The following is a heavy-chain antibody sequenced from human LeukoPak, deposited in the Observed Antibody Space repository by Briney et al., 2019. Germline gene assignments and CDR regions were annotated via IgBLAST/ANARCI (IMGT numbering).Heavy chain of an antibody. CDR3: ARARDYGSGKTNAFDI. CDR1: GFTFSSYA. J-gene: IGHJ3*02. V-gene: IGHV3-23*01. D-gene: IGHD3-10*01. Sequence: GGSLRLSCAASGFTFSSYAMTWVRQAPGKGLEWVSTILPGGGDTYYADSVKGRFTISRDTSKNTLYLQMNTLRVEDTAVYYCARARDYGSGKTNAFDIWGQGTMVTVSS. CDR2: ILPGGGDT.